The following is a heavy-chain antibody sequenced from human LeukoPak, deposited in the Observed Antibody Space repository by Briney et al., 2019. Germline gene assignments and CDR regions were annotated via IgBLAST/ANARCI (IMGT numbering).Heavy chain of an antibody. V-gene: IGHV3-15*01. CDR1: GFTFSNLW. D-gene: IGHD6-19*01. CDR2: IKSRTDGGAT. J-gene: IGHJ4*02. Sequence: GGSLRLSCAASGFTFSNLWMTWVRQAPGKGLEWVGRIKSRTDGGATDYAAPVKGRFTTSRDDSKNTLYLQTNSLKTEDTAVYYCSTYTSGSVSYWGQGTLVTVSS. CDR3: STYTSGSVSY.